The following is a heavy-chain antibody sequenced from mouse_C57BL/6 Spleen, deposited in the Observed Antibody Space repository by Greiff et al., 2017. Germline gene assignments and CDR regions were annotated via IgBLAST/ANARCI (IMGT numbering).Heavy chain of an antibody. V-gene: IGHV1-19*01. CDR2: INPYNGGT. CDR3: ARPVVATYAMDY. D-gene: IGHD1-1*01. J-gene: IGHJ4*01. CDR1: GYTFTDYY. Sequence: VQLKESGPVLVKPGASVKMSCKASGYTFTDYYMNWVKQSHGKSLEWIGVINPYNGGTSYNQKFKGKATLTVDKSSSTAYMELNSLTSEDSAVYYCARPVVATYAMDYWGQGTSVTVSS.